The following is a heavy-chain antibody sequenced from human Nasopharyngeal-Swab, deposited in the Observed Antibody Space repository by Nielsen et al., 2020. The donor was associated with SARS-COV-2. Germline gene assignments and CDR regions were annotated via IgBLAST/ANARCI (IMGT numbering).Heavy chain of an antibody. CDR1: GFTFSDSA. CDR3: TRCGGGCYSGRDY. J-gene: IGHJ4*02. D-gene: IGHD2-15*01. CDR2: ISSTGNSYAT. V-gene: IGHV3-73*01. Sequence: GESLKISCAASGFTFSDSAIHWVRQASGNGLEWVGRISSTGNSYATAYAASVKGRFIIFRDDPTNTAYLQMNSLKTEDTAVYYCTRCGGGCYSGRDYWGQGTLVTVSS.